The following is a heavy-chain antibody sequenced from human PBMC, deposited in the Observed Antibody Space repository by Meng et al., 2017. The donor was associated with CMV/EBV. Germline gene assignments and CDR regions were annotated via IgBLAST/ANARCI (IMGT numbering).Heavy chain of an antibody. CDR1: GGSISRGDYY. J-gene: IGHJ4*02. Sequence: PSHNPFLSCTDSGGSISRGDYYWRWIRQPPGKGLDWSGSIYYSESTYYNPSLKIRVTISVDTSKNQFSLKLSSVTAADSAVYYCARTGEYPTFDYWGQGTLVTVSS. V-gene: IGHV4-30-4*08. CDR3: ARTGEYPTFDY. CDR2: IYYSEST. D-gene: IGHD2/OR15-2a*01.